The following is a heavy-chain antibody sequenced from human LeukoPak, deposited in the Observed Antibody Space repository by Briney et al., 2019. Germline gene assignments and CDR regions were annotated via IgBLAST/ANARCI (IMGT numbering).Heavy chain of an antibody. CDR1: SGSFSSYY. D-gene: IGHD2/OR15-2a*01. CDR2: INHSGGT. Sequence: PSETLSLTCAVYSGSFSSYYWSWIRQPPGKGLEWIGEINHSGGTDYNPSLKSRVTISVDTSKNRFSLKLNSVTAADTAVYYCARGSRIFLQHWGQGTLVTVSS. J-gene: IGHJ1*01. V-gene: IGHV4-34*01. CDR3: ARGSRIFLQH.